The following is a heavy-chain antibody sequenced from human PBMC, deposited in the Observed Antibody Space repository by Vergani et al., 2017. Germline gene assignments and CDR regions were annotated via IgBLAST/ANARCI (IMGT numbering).Heavy chain of an antibody. Sequence: EVQLVESGGGLVQPGGSLRLSCAGSGFTFSSYWMSWVRQAPGKGLEWVANIRQDGSKTYYVDSVKGRFTISRDNAKNSLYLQMNSLRAEDTSVYYCARSYCLGDRCYSDSYFDLWSRRTLVAVSS. CDR1: GFTFSSYW. CDR3: ARSYCLGDRCYSDSYFDL. D-gene: IGHD2-15*01. V-gene: IGHV3-7*01. J-gene: IGHJ2*01. CDR2: IRQDGSKT.